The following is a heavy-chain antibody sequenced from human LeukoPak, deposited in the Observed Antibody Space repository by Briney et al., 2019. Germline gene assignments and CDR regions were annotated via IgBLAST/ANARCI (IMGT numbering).Heavy chain of an antibody. CDR3: ASWAGTATGFSGPFDY. D-gene: IGHD6-13*01. CDR2: ISSRSSTI. Sequence: GGSLRLSCTVSGFTLSFYSMNWVRQAPGKGLEWVSYISSRSSTIYYADSVKGRYTISRDNAKNSLYLQMNSLRAEDTAVYYCASWAGTATGFSGPFDYWGQGTLVTVSS. V-gene: IGHV3-48*01. J-gene: IGHJ4*02. CDR1: GFTLSFYS.